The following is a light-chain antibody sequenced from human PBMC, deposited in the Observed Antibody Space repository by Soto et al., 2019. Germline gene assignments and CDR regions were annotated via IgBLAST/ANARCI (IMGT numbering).Light chain of an antibody. CDR1: SSNIGSNT. J-gene: IGLJ3*02. V-gene: IGLV1-44*01. CDR3: AARDDSLSGHWV. Sequence: QSVLTQPPSASGTPGQRVTISCSGSSSNIGSNTVNWYQQVPGTAPKLLIYSNNQRPSGVPDRFAGSKSGTSASLAISGLRSEDEADYYCAARDDSLSGHWVFGGGTKLTVL. CDR2: SNN.